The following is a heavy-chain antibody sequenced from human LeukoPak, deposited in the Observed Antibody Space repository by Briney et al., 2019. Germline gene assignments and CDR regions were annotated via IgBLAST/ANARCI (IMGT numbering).Heavy chain of an antibody. CDR3: ARGAYCGGDCQSYYYYYMDV. J-gene: IGHJ6*03. Sequence: GGSLRLSCAASGFTFSSYWMHWVRHAPGKGLVWVSRINSDGSSTSYADSVKGRFTISRDNAKNTLYLQMNSLRAEDTALYYCARGAYCGGDCQSYYYYYMDVWGKGTTVTISS. D-gene: IGHD2-21*02. V-gene: IGHV3-74*01. CDR1: GFTFSSYW. CDR2: INSDGSST.